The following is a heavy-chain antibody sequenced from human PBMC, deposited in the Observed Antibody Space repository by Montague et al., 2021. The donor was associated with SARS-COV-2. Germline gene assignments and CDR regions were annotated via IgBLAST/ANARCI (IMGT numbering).Heavy chain of an antibody. CDR1: GGSVSSGSYY. V-gene: IGHV4-61*01. Sequence: SETLSLTCTVSGGSVSSGSYYWSWIRQPPGKGLQSIGYIYYTGSTNYNPSLQSRVTISVDSSKNQFSVRLSSVTAADTAVYYCARISGITSWYYDYWGQGTLLTVSS. CDR3: ARISGITSWYYDY. CDR2: IYYTGST. J-gene: IGHJ4*02. D-gene: IGHD1-14*01.